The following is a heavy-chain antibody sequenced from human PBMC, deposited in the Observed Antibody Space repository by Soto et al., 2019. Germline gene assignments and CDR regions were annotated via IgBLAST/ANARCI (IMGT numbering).Heavy chain of an antibody. D-gene: IGHD3-16*01. V-gene: IGHV1-46*03. CDR3: GRGQGPRPGGGGTEPLDI. J-gene: IGHJ3*02. CDR1: GYSFNSQY. Sequence: QVQLVPSGAGVEKPGASGKISCKASGYSFNSQYVHWVRQAPGQGPEWMGIINPNGGNTTYAQKFQGGGAMDGGPPTSTFYKELDSLTFGGTGGYFCGRGQGPRPGGGGTEPLDIWGQGTMVTVAS. CDR2: INPNGGNT.